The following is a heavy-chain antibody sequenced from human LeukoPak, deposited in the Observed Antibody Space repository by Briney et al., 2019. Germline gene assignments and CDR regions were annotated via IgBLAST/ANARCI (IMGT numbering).Heavy chain of an antibody. V-gene: IGHV3-30*03. CDR1: GFTFSSYN. J-gene: IGHJ5*01. CDR3: ARARVMTTNWFDP. D-gene: IGHD4-11*01. CDR2: ISYDGSNK. Sequence: GGSLRLSCAASGFTFSSYNMNWVRQAPGKGLEWVAVISYDGSNKYYADSVKGRFTISRDNSKNTLYLQMNSLRAEDTAVYYCARARVMTTNWFDPWGQGTLVTVSS.